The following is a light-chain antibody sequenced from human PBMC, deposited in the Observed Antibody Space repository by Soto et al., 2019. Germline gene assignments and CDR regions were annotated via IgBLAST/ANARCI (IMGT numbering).Light chain of an antibody. J-gene: IGLJ1*01. Sequence: QSVLPKPASVTGSPGQSITISYTETSSDVGGYNYVSWYQQHPGKAPKLMIYDVSNRPSGVSNRFSGSKSGNTASLTISGLQAEDEADYYCSSYTSSSSYVFGTGTQLTVL. CDR2: DVS. CDR1: SSDVGGYNY. CDR3: SSYTSSSSYV. V-gene: IGLV2-14*01.